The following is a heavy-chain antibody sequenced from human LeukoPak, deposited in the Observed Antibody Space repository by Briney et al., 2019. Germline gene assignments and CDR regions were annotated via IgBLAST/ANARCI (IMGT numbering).Heavy chain of an antibody. CDR2: IRSKANSYAT. J-gene: IGHJ3*02. CDR1: GFTFSGSA. CDR3: TRWDTRDAFDS. D-gene: IGHD5-18*01. Sequence: GGSLRLSCAASGFTFSGSAMHWVRQASGKGLEWVGRIRSKANSYATAYAASVKGRFTISRDDSKNTAYLQMNSLKTEDTAVYYCTRWDTRDAFDSWGQGTMGTVSS. V-gene: IGHV3-73*01.